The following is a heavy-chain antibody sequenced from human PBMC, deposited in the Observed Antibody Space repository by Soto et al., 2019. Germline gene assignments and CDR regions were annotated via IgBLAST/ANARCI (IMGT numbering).Heavy chain of an antibody. V-gene: IGHV4-31*03. CDR1: GGSISSGGYY. D-gene: IGHD4-17*01. J-gene: IGHJ4*02. CDR3: ASATTGIDPYFDY. Sequence: QVQLQESGPGLVKPSQTLSLTCTVSGGSISSGGYYWSWIRQHPGKGLEWIGYIYYSGSTYYNPSLKRRVTISVDTSKNKFSLKLSSVTAADTAGYYCASATTGIDPYFDYWGQGTLVTVSS. CDR2: IYYSGST.